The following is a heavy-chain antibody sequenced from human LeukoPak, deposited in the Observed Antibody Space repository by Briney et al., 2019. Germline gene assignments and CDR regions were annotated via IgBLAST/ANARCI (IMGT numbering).Heavy chain of an antibody. D-gene: IGHD2-15*01. Sequence: GGALRLSCAASGFTFSSYSMIWVRQAPGKGVEWVSSISSSSSYIYYADSVKGRFTISRDNAKNSLYLQMNSLRAEDTAVYYCARDLDCSGGSCYRGSSDYYYYGMDVWGQGTTVTVSS. CDR1: GFTFSSYS. J-gene: IGHJ6*02. V-gene: IGHV3-21*01. CDR2: ISSSSSYI. CDR3: ARDLDCSGGSCYRGSSDYYYYGMDV.